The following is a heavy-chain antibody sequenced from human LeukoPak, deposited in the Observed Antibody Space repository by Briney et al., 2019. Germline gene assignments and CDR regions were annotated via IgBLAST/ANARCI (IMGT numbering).Heavy chain of an antibody. J-gene: IGHJ4*02. CDR2: ITSGGTYM. Sequence: GGSLRLSCAASGLSFTSYSMTWVRQAPGKGLEWVSSITSGGTYMYYADSLKGRFTISRDNAKNSLYLQMNSLRVEDTAVYYCARGLGSTWATEYWGQGTLVTVSS. V-gene: IGHV3-21*01. D-gene: IGHD6-13*01. CDR3: ARGLGSTWATEY. CDR1: GLSFTSYS.